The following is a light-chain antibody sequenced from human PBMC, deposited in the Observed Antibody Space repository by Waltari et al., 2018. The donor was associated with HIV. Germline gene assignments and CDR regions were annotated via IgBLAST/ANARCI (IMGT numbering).Light chain of an antibody. V-gene: IGKV1-5*03. J-gene: IGKJ1*01. CDR2: RAS. Sequence: DTQMTQSPSTLSAFIGDRVTITCRASQSVGTWLAWYQQKPGTAPKLLISRASSLGRGGPSRVSGGGSETDFTLTMSALRPDDFATYYCQQYNNRPWTFGPGTKLEIK. CDR1: QSVGTW. CDR3: QQYNNRPWT.